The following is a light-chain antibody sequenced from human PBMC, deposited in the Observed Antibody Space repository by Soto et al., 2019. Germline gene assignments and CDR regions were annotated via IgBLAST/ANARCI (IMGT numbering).Light chain of an antibody. CDR3: QHRSIRPVP. CDR2: GAS. CDR1: QSVSSY. Sequence: MVVKKTPADLCVATVYRATLSFRASQSVSSYLAWYQQKPGQAPRLLIYGASNRATDTPDRISGSGSGTDFTLTICSLEPEDFGVYYCQHRSIRPVPFGEGTRPDIK. J-gene: IGKJ5*01. V-gene: IGKV3-11*01.